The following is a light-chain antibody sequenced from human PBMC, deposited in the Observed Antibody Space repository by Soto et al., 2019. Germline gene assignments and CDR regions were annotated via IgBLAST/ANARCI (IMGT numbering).Light chain of an antibody. J-gene: IGKJ4*01. CDR2: GAS. V-gene: IGKV3-15*01. Sequence: EIVMTQSPATPSVSPGERATLSCRASQSVTTNLAWYQQKPGQAPRLLIYGASVRATGIPARFSGSGSGTEFTLTISSLQSEDFAVYYCKQYDERPPNPSLGGGTKVEIK. CDR1: QSVTTN. CDR3: KQYDERPPNPS.